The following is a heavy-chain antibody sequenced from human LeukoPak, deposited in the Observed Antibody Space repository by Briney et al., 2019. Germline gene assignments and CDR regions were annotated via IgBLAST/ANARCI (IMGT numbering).Heavy chain of an antibody. J-gene: IGHJ4*02. CDR3: ARAATGAMIVVVNFDY. D-gene: IGHD3-22*01. CDR1: GYTFTCYY. Sequence: ASVKVSCKASGYTFTCYYMHWVRQAPGQGLEWMGWINPNSGGTNYAQKFQGRVTMTRDTSISTAYMELSRLRSDDTAVYYCARAATGAMIVVVNFDYWGQGTLVTVSS. V-gene: IGHV1-2*02. CDR2: INPNSGGT.